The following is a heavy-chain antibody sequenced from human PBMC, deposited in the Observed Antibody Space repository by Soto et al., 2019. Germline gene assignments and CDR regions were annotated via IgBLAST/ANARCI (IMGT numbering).Heavy chain of an antibody. CDR2: IYHSGST. CDR3: ARGLVTTLHY. Sequence: QLQLQESGSGLVKPSQTLSLTCAVSGGSISSGGYSWSWIRQPPGKGLEWIGYIYHSGSTYYNPSPTRRVTIAVHRSKNPFSLKLSSVTAADTAVYYCARGLVTTLHYWGQGTLVTVSS. D-gene: IGHD4-17*01. V-gene: IGHV4-30-2*01. CDR1: GGSISSGGYS. J-gene: IGHJ4*02.